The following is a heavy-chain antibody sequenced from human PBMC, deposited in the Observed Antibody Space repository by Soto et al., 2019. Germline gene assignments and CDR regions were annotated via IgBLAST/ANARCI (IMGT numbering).Heavy chain of an antibody. V-gene: IGHV4-34*01. Sequence: QVQLQQWGAGLLKPSETLSLTCAVYGGSFSGYYWTWIRQPPGTGLEWIGEINHSGSTNYNPSLKSRVPISVDTSKTQFSLKLTSVTAADTAVYYCARDQITGLFDYWGQGTLVTVSS. CDR1: GGSFSGYY. CDR2: INHSGST. CDR3: ARDQITGLFDY. D-gene: IGHD2-8*02. J-gene: IGHJ4*02.